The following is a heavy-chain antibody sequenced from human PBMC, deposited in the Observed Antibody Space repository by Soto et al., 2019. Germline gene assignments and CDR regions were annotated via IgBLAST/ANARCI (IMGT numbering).Heavy chain of an antibody. D-gene: IGHD4-17*01. J-gene: IGHJ3*02. Sequence: VGSLRLSCAASGFTVSSNCMSWVRQAPGKGLGWVSVIYSGGSTYYADSVKGRFTISRDNSKNTLYLQMNSLRAEDTAVYYCASGSVYGDRDAFDIWGQGTMVTVSS. V-gene: IGHV3-53*01. CDR1: GFTVSSNC. CDR3: ASGSVYGDRDAFDI. CDR2: IYSGGST.